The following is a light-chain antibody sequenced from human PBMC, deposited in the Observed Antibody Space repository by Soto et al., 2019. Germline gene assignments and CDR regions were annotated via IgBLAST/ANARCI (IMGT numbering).Light chain of an antibody. V-gene: IGKV3-15*01. CDR1: QSVRNN. J-gene: IGKJ4*01. CDR2: GAS. Sequence: EIVMTQSPATLSVSAGERATVPCRASQSVRNNLAWYQQKPGQAPRLLIYGASTRATGIPARFSGSVYGTEGTLTISSLKSEDGATYYCLQAYNYPLTFGGGTKVDIK. CDR3: LQAYNYPLT.